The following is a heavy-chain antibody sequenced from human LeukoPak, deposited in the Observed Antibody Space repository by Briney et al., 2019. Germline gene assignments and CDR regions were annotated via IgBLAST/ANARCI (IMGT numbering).Heavy chain of an antibody. J-gene: IGHJ4*02. Sequence: GGSLRPSCAASGFTFSSYGMHWVRQAPGKGLEWVAVIWYDGSNKYYADSVKGRFTISRDNSKNTLYLQMNSLRAEDTAVYYCARENFLTYYFDYWGQGTLVTVSS. V-gene: IGHV3-33*01. D-gene: IGHD1-7*01. CDR2: IWYDGSNK. CDR1: GFTFSSYG. CDR3: ARENFLTYYFDY.